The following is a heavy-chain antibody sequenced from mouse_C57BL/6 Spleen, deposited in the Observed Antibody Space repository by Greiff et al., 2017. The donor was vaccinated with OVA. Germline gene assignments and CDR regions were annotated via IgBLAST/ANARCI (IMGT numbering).Heavy chain of an antibody. V-gene: IGHV1-52*01. Sequence: QVQLQQSGAELVRPGSSVKLSCKASGYTFTSYWMHWVKQRPIQGLEWIGNIDPSDSETHYNQKFKDKATLTVDKSSSTAYMQLSSLTSEDSAVYYCARDYVNVFAYWGQGTLVTVSA. CDR1: GYTFTSYW. D-gene: IGHD2-1*01. CDR3: ARDYVNVFAY. CDR2: IDPSDSET. J-gene: IGHJ3*01.